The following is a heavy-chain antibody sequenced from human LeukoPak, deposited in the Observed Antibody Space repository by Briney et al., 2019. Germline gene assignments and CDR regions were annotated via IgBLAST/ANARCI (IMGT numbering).Heavy chain of an antibody. J-gene: IGHJ4*02. Sequence: GGSLRLSCAASGFTFSNYAMIWVRQAPGKGLEWVSAISGSGANTYYADSVKGRFTISRDKSKNTLYLQMNSLRAEDTAIYYCTKDGGGWYTSGWYYFDSWGQGTLVTVSS. V-gene: IGHV3-23*01. CDR1: GFTFSNYA. D-gene: IGHD6-19*01. CDR3: TKDGGGWYTSGWYYFDS. CDR2: ISGSGANT.